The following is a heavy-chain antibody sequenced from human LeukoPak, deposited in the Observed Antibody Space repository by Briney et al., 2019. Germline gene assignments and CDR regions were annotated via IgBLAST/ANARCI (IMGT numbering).Heavy chain of an antibody. Sequence: PGGSLRLSCAASGFTFSSYAMSWVRQAPGKGLEWVSAISGSGGSTYYADSVKGRFTISRDNSKNTLYLQMNSLRAEDTAVYYCAKGIAAAGNVDPLDPWGQGTLVTVSS. V-gene: IGHV3-23*01. CDR1: GFTFSSYA. CDR2: ISGSGGST. D-gene: IGHD6-13*01. J-gene: IGHJ5*02. CDR3: AKGIAAAGNVDPLDP.